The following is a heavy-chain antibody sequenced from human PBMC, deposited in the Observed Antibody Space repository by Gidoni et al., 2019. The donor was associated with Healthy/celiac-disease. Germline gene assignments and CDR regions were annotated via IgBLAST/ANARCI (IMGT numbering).Heavy chain of an antibody. CDR2: TSAYNGNT. CDR3: ARVSDDFWSVLDY. J-gene: IGHJ4*02. CDR1: GYTFTSYG. D-gene: IGHD3-3*01. Sequence: QVQLVQSGAEVKNPGASVNVSCKASGYTFTSYGISWVRQAPGQWLEWMGWTSAYNGNTNYAQKLQGRVTMDTDTSTSTAYMELRRLRSDDTAVYYCARVSDDFWSVLDYWGQGTLVTVSS. V-gene: IGHV1-18*01.